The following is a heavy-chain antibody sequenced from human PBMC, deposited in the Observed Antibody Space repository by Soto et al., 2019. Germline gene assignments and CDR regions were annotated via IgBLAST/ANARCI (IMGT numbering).Heavy chain of an antibody. Sequence: EVQLLESGGGLVQPGGSLRLSCAASGFPFGGCAMSWVRQAPGKGLKWVSTILGGGDATHYADSVKGRFTISRDNFRNSPFLQMTRLTPEATAMYYCAIHRGARVLSSWSFDVWRRRPLVTVSS. CDR1: GFPFGGCA. V-gene: IGHV3-23*01. CDR2: ILGGGDAT. J-gene: IGHJ2*01. D-gene: IGHD1-26*01. CDR3: AIHRGARVLSSWSFDV.